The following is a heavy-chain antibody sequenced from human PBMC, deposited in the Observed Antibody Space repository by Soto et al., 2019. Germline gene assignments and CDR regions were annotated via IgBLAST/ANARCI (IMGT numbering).Heavy chain of an antibody. CDR3: ARDETVLGFDY. Sequence: TSETLSLTCTVSGGSITNYYWAWIRQPAGKGLEWIGRIYTSGSTNYNPSLKSRVTMSVDTSKNQFSLKLSSVTAADTAVYYCARDETVLGFDYWGQGTLVTVSS. J-gene: IGHJ4*02. CDR1: GGSITNYY. D-gene: IGHD2-15*01. V-gene: IGHV4-4*07. CDR2: IYTSGST.